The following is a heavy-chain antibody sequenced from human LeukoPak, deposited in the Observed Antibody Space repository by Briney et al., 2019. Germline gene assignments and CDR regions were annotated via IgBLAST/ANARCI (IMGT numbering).Heavy chain of an antibody. CDR1: GGSISRSNW. CDR2: IYHGGST. CDR3: VRKLGESSGYYSP. Sequence: PSGTLSLTCDVSGGSISRSNWWSWVRQPPGKGLEWIGEIYHGGSTNYNPSLKSRVTISVDKSKNQFSLKLTSVTAAATAVYYCVRKLGESSGYYSPWGQGTLVTVSS. V-gene: IGHV4-4*02. D-gene: IGHD3-22*01. J-gene: IGHJ5*02.